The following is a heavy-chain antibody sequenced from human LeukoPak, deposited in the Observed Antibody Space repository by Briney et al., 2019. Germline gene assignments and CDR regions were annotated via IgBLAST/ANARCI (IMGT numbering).Heavy chain of an antibody. D-gene: IGHD1-7*01. CDR1: GGSISSYY. J-gene: IGHJ6*03. Sequence: SETPSLTCTVSGGSISSYYWSRIRQPPGKGLEWIGYIYYSRSTNYNPSLKSRVTISVDTSKNQFSLKLSSVTAADTAVYYCARVLELPLYYYYYMDVWGKGTTVTVSS. CDR2: IYYSRST. CDR3: ARVLELPLYYYYYMDV. V-gene: IGHV4-59*01.